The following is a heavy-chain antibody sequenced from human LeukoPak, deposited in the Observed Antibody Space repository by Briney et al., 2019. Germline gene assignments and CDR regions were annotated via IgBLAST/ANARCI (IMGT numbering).Heavy chain of an antibody. Sequence: PSETLSLTCTVSGGSISGYYWSWIRQPPGKGLELIGYIYNSGSTNYNPSLKSRVTISVDTSKNQFSLKLSSVTAADTAVYYCARGFGSSPDYWGQGTLVTVSS. V-gene: IGHV4-59*12. CDR3: ARGFGSSPDY. CDR1: GGSISGYY. CDR2: IYNSGST. J-gene: IGHJ4*02. D-gene: IGHD6-13*01.